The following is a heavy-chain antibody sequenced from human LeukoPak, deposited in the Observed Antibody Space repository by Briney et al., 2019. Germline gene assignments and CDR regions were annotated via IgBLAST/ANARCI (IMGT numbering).Heavy chain of an antibody. V-gene: IGHV1-2*06. J-gene: IGHJ6*03. Sequence: GESLKISCKGSGYSFTNYWIAWVRQAPGQGLEWMRRINPNSGGTNYAQKFQGRVTMTRDTSISTAYMELSRLRSDDTAVYYCASGVRVLYYYYSPMHVWGKGTTVTVSS. CDR3: ASGVRVLYYYYSPMHV. D-gene: IGHD3-10*01. CDR2: INPNSGGT. CDR1: GYSFTNYW.